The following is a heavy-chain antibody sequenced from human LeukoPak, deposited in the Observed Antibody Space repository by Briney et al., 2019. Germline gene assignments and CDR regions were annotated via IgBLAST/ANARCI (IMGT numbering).Heavy chain of an antibody. CDR3: ARAGGTTVTTSWFDP. CDR1: GYTFTGYY. Sequence: ASVKVSCKASGYTFTGYYMHWVRQAPGQGLEGMGWINPNSCGTNYAQKFQGRVTMTRDTSISTAYMELSRLRSDDTAVYYCARAGGTTVTTSWFDPWGQGTLVTVSS. J-gene: IGHJ5*02. V-gene: IGHV1-2*02. CDR2: INPNSCGT. D-gene: IGHD4-17*01.